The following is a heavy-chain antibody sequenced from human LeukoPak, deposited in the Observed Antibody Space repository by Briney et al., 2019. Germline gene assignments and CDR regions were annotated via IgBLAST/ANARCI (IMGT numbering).Heavy chain of an antibody. CDR2: IYYSGST. V-gene: IGHV4-59*01. J-gene: IGHJ5*02. CDR1: GGSISSYY. Sequence: PSETLSLTCTVSGGSISSYYWSWIRQPPGKGLEWIGYIYYSGSTNYNPSLKSRVTISVDTSKNQFSLKPSSVTAADTAGYYCARGSDVSSYGSWGQGTLVTVSS. D-gene: IGHD5-18*01. CDR3: ARGSDVSSYGS.